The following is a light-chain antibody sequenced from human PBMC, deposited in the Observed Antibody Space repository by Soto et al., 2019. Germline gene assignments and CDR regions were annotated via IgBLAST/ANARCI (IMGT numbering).Light chain of an antibody. V-gene: IGKV3-20*01. CDR3: QQYGSSPQT. CDR1: QSVSSSY. Sequence: EIVLTQSPATLSSSPGERATLSCRASQSVSSSYLAWYQQKPGQAPRLLIYGASSRATGIPDRFSGSGSGTDFTLTISRLEPEDFAVYYCQQYGSSPQTFGQGTKVDNK. J-gene: IGKJ1*01. CDR2: GAS.